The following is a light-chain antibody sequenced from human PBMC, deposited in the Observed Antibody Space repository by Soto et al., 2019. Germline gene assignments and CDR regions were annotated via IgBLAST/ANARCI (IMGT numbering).Light chain of an antibody. CDR3: QQYNDWPTIT. V-gene: IGKV3-15*01. CDR1: KSVRTD. Sequence: EIVMTQSPATLSVPPGDRATLSCRASKSVRTDLAWYQQKPGQAPRLLIYGGSIRAADVPARFSGSGSGTEFTLIISTLQSEDFAVYYCQQYNDWPTITFGQGTRLEIK. J-gene: IGKJ5*01. CDR2: GGS.